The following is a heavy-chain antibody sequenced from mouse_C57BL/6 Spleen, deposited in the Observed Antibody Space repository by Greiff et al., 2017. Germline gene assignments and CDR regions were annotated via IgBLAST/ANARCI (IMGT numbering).Heavy chain of an antibody. J-gene: IGHJ4*01. CDR2: ILPGSGST. D-gene: IGHD1-1*01. V-gene: IGHV1-9*01. CDR3: AKKPIYYYGSSYDYYAMDY. CDR1: GYTFTGYW. Sequence: VQLQESGAELMKPGASVKLSCKATGYTFTGYWIEWVKQRPGHGLEWIGEILPGSGSTNYNEKFKGKATFTADTSSNTAYMQLSSLTTEDSAIYYCAKKPIYYYGSSYDYYAMDYWGQGTSVTVSS.